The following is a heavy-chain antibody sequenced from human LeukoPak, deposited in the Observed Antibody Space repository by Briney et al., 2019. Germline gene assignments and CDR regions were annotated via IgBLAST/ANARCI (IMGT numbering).Heavy chain of an antibody. CDR3: ASGLGAARSYFEY. CDR1: GGSISTSKW. J-gene: IGHJ4*02. CDR2: IYYSGST. D-gene: IGHD6-25*01. Sequence: SETLSLTCAVSGGSISTSKWWSWVRQPPGKGLERIGEIYYSGSTNYNPSLNDRVTISVDTSKNQFSLKLNSVTAADTAVYYCASGLGAARSYFEYWGQGTLVTVSS. V-gene: IGHV4-4*02.